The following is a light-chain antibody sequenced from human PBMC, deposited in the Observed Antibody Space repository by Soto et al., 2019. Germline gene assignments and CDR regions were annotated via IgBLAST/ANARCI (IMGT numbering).Light chain of an antibody. V-gene: IGLV1-47*01. J-gene: IGLJ3*02. CDR3: AAWDDSLSGPV. Sequence: QSVLTQPPSASGTPGQRVTISCSGSSPNIGSNYVYWYQQLPGTAPKPLIYSDAQRPSGVPDRISGSKSGTSASLAIRGLRSEDEGDYYCAAWDDSLSGPVFGGGTKVTVL. CDR1: SPNIGSNY. CDR2: SDA.